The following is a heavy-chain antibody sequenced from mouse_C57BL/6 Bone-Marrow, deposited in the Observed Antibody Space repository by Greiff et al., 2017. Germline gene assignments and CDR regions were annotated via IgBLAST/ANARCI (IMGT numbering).Heavy chain of an antibody. J-gene: IGHJ3*01. CDR1: GYTFTSYG. CDR2: IYPRSGNT. V-gene: IGHV1-81*01. Sequence: VKLQESGAELARPGASVKLSCKASGYTFTSYGISWVKQRTGQGLEWIGEIYPRSGNTYYNEKFKGKATLTADKSSSTAYMELRSLTSEDSAVYFCAREDYYGSSYEAYWGQGTLVTVSA. CDR3: AREDYYGSSYEAY. D-gene: IGHD1-1*01.